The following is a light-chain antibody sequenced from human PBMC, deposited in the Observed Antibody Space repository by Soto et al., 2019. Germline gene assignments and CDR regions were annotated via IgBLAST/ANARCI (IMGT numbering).Light chain of an antibody. CDR3: LQYGISPLT. CDR1: QSVSSSY. V-gene: IGKV3-20*01. Sequence: IVLTQSPGTLSLSPGERATLSCRASQSVSSSYLAWYQQKPGQAPRLLIYGASSRATGIPDRFSGSGSGTDFTLSISRLEPEDFAVYSCLQYGISPLTFGGGTKVEIK. J-gene: IGKJ4*01. CDR2: GAS.